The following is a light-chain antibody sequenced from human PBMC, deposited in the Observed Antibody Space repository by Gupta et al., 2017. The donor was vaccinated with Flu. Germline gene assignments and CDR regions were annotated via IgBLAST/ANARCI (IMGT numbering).Light chain of an antibody. J-gene: IGLJ3*02. CDR1: SSDVGGYNY. CDR3: SSYTSSSTWV. CDR2: EVS. V-gene: IGLV2-14*01. Sequence: QSALTQPASVSGSPGPFICIPCTGTSSDVGGYNYVSWYQQHPGKAPKLMIYEVSNRPSGVSNRFSGSKSGNTASLTISGLQAEDEADYYCSSYTSSSTWVFGGGTKLTVL.